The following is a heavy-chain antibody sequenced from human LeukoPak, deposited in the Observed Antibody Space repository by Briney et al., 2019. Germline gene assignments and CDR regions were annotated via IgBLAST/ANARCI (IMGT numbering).Heavy chain of an antibody. Sequence: ASVKVSCKASGYTFTSYDINWVRQATGQGLEWMGWMNPNSGNTGYAQKYQGRVTMTRNTSISTAYMELSSLRSEDTAVYYCARGQQAYYDFWSGYSPRTNWFDPWGQGTLVTVSS. CDR3: ARGQQAYYDFWSGYSPRTNWFDP. CDR1: GYTFTSYD. D-gene: IGHD3-3*01. J-gene: IGHJ5*02. CDR2: MNPNSGNT. V-gene: IGHV1-8*01.